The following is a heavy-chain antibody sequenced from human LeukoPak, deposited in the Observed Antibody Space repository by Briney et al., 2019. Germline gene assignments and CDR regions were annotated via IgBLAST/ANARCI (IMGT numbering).Heavy chain of an antibody. CDR1: GFTFSSFE. V-gene: IGHV3-48*03. D-gene: IGHD5-18*01. J-gene: IGHJ3*02. CDR2: ISSSGSTI. CDR3: AGAASYRGAFDI. Sequence: GGSLRLSCAASGFTFSSFEMNWVRQAPGKGLEWVSYISSSGSTIYYADSVKGRFTISRDNAKNSLYLQMNSLRAEDTAVYYCAGAASYRGAFDIWGQGTMVTVS.